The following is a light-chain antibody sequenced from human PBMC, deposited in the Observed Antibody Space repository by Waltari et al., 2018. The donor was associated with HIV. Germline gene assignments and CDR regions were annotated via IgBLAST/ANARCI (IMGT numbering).Light chain of an antibody. V-gene: IGLV1-44*01. CDR1: YSHIGSNA. J-gene: IGLJ3*02. CDR2: NND. Sequence: QSLLPQQPPAPGTPGQPLTLSCSGSYSHIGSNALNCHQQLPGSAPRALIYNNDQRPSGVPDRFSGSKSGTSASLAISGLQSEDQGDYYCASWDDKLDGWVFGGGTRLTVL. CDR3: ASWDDKLDGWV.